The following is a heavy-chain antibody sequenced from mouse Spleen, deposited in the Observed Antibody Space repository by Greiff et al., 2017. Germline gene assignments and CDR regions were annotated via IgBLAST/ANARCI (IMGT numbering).Heavy chain of an antibody. CDR2: INPNNGGT. V-gene: IGHV1-26*01. Sequence: VQLQQSGPELVKPGASVKISCKASGYTFTDYYMNWVKQSHGKSLEWIGDINPNNGGTSYNQKFKGKATLTVDKSSSTAYMELRSLTSEDSAVYYCARKVAYYAMDYWGQGTSVTVSS. J-gene: IGHJ4*01. CDR3: ARKVAYYAMDY. D-gene: IGHD1-1*02. CDR1: GYTFTDYY.